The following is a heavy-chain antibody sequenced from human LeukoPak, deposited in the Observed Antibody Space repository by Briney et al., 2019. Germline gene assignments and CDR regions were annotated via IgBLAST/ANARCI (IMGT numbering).Heavy chain of an antibody. D-gene: IGHD2-15*01. CDR1: GYTFTNYW. J-gene: IGHJ4*02. CDR2: IYPGDSDT. Sequence: GESLKISCKGSGYTFTNYWIGWVRQMPGKGLEWMGIIYPGDSDTRYSPSFQGQVTISADKSISTAYLQWSSLKASDTAMYYCARSSRVCSGGSCHLDYWGQGTLVTVSS. CDR3: ARSSRVCSGGSCHLDY. V-gene: IGHV5-51*01.